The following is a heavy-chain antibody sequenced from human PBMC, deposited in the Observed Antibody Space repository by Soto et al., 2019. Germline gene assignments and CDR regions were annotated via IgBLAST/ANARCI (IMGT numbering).Heavy chain of an antibody. V-gene: IGHV3-23*01. J-gene: IGHJ4*02. D-gene: IGHD1-26*01. CDR1: GFTFSSYA. CDR2: ISGSGGST. Sequence: EVQLLESGGGLVQPGGSLRLSCAASGFTFSSYAMRWVRQAPVKGLEWVSAISGSGGSTYYADSVKGRFTISRDNSKNTLYLQMNSLRAEDTGVYYFARRGSGSYSDYWGQGTLVTVSS. CDR3: ARRGSGSYSDY.